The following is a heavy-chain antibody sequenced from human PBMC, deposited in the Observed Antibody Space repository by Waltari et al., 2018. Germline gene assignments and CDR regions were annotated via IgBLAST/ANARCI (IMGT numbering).Heavy chain of an antibody. J-gene: IGHJ4*02. V-gene: IGHV4-59*11. Sequence: QVQLQESGPGLVKPSETLSLTCTVSGGSISSHYWSWIRKPPGKGLEWIGYIYYSGSTNYNPSLKSRVTISGDTSKNQFSLKLSSVTAADTAVYYCASGPYDYVWGSYRLAPEYYFDYWGQGTLVTVSS. CDR1: GGSISSHY. D-gene: IGHD3-16*02. CDR2: IYYSGST. CDR3: ASGPYDYVWGSYRLAPEYYFDY.